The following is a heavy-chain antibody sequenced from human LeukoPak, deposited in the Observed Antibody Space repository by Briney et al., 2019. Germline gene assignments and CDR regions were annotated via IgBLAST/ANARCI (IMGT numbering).Heavy chain of an antibody. J-gene: IGHJ6*03. CDR3: ARRDYYGSGSHPYYYHNYMDV. CDR2: MNPNSGNT. CDR1: GYTFTSYG. Sequence: ASVKVSCKASGYTFTSYGISWVRQAPGQGLEWMGWMNPNSGNTGYAQKFQGRVTMTRNTSISTAYMELSSLRSEDTAVYYCARRDYYGSGSHPYYYHNYMDVRGKGTTLTISS. D-gene: IGHD3-10*01. V-gene: IGHV1-8*02.